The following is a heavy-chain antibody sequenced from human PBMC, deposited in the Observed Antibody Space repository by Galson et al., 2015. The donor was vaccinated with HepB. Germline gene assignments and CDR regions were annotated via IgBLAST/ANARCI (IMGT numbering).Heavy chain of an antibody. CDR1: GFTFTRYA. V-gene: IGHV3-23*01. D-gene: IGHD2-8*01. CDR3: AKDGIMVANNPWHFHY. CDR2: ITSSGGNT. Sequence: SLRLSCAASGFTFTRYAMTWVRQAPGKGLEWVASITSSGGNTYYTDSVEGRFSISRDNSKNTLVLQLNSLRVEDTAVYYCAKDGIMVANNPWHFHYWGQGTLVTVSS. J-gene: IGHJ4*02.